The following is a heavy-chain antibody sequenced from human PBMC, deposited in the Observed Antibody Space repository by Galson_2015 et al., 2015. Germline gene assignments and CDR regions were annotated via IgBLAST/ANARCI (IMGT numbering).Heavy chain of an antibody. CDR3: ARDLTTVTTRPNWFDP. D-gene: IGHD4-11*01. CDR2: IIPIFGTA. Sequence: SVKVSCKASGGTFSSYAISWVRQAPGQGLEWMGGIIPIFGTANYAQKFQGRVTITADESTSTAYMELSSLRSEDTAVYYCARDLTTVTTRPNWFDPWGQGTLVTVSS. CDR1: GGTFSSYA. J-gene: IGHJ5*02. V-gene: IGHV1-69*13.